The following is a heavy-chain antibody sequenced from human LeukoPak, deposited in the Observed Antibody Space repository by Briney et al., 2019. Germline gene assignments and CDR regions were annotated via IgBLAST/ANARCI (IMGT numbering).Heavy chain of an antibody. V-gene: IGHV4-59*12. CDR1: DDSISDYY. CDR2: FYNSGRS. J-gene: IGHJ6*03. Sequence: PSETLSLTCTVSDDSISDYYRGWIRQPPGKGLEWIGYFYNSGRSTYNPSLKSRVTISVDTSKNQFSLKLSSVTAADTAVYYCARGGGWGPPYYYYYMDVWGKGTTVTVSS. CDR3: ARGGGWGPPYYYYYMDV. D-gene: IGHD6-19*01.